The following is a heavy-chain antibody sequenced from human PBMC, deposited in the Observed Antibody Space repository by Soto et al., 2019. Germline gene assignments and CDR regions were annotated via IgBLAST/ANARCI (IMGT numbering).Heavy chain of an antibody. D-gene: IGHD5-12*01. V-gene: IGHV3-7*03. CDR3: ARDRDGYQNWFDP. CDR2: IKQDGSEK. J-gene: IGHJ5*02. Sequence: EVQLVESGGGLVQPGGSLRLSCAASGFTFSRYSMSWVRQASGKGLEWVANIKQDGSEKYYVDSVKGRFTISRDNAKKSLYLQMNSLRAEDTAVYYCARDRDGYQNWFDPWGQGTLVTVSS. CDR1: GFTFSRYS.